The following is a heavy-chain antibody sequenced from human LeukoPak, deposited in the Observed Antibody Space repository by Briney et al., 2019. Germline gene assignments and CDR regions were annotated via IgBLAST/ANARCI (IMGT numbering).Heavy chain of an antibody. CDR2: IRYDGKNK. D-gene: IGHD3-10*01. V-gene: IGHV3-30*02. J-gene: IGHJ4*02. CDR3: ARDPPYGSGSFFDY. Sequence: GGSLRLSCAASGLTFSSYGMHWVRQAPGKGLEWVAFIRYDGKNKYYADSVKGRFTISRDNSKNTLYLQMNSLRVEDTAVYYCARDPPYGSGSFFDYWGQGTLVTVSS. CDR1: GLTFSSYG.